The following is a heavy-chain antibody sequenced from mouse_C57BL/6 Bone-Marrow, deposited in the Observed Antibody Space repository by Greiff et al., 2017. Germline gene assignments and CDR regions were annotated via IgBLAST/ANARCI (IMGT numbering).Heavy chain of an antibody. CDR1: GYTFTSYW. Sequence: QVQLQQPGAELVKPGASVKMSCKASGYTFTSYWITWVKQRPGQGLEWIGDIYPGSGSTNYNEKFKSKATLNVDTSSSTAYMQLSSLTSEDSAVYYCARGRDSSGYRVYFDYWGQGTTLTVSS. V-gene: IGHV1-55*01. D-gene: IGHD3-2*02. J-gene: IGHJ2*01. CDR3: ARGRDSSGYRVYFDY. CDR2: IYPGSGST.